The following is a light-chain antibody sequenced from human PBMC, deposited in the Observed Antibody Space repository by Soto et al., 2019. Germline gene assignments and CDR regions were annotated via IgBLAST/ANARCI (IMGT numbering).Light chain of an antibody. V-gene: IGKV3-15*01. J-gene: IGKJ1*01. CDR2: DAY. CDR1: QRVSNN. CDR3: QQYGIWPRT. Sequence: EIVMTQSPATLSVSPGERVTLSCRASQRVSNNLAWFQQKPGQAPRLLMSDAYTRATGIPVRFSGSGSGTEFTLTISSLQSEDLAVYYCQQYGIWPRTFGQGTKVDIK.